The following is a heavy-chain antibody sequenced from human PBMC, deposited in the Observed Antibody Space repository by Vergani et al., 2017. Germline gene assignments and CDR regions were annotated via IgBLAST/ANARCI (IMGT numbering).Heavy chain of an antibody. CDR2: IIPILGIA. Sequence: QVQLVQSGAEVKKPGSSVKVSCKASGGTFSSYTISLVRQAPGQGLEWMGRIIPILGIANYAQKFQGRVTITADKSTSTAYMELSRLRSDDTAVYYCARVRAVAGSIPRSSLDYWGQGTLVTVSS. J-gene: IGHJ4*02. CDR1: GGTFSSYT. V-gene: IGHV1-69*02. CDR3: ARVRAVAGSIPRSSLDY. D-gene: IGHD6-19*01.